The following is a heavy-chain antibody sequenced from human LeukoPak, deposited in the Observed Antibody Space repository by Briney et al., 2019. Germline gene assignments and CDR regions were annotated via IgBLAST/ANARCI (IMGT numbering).Heavy chain of an antibody. D-gene: IGHD3-22*01. CDR2: IKNTGGN. CDR1: GDSINNYW. Sequence: PSETLSLTCIVSGDSINNYWWNWIRLPAGKGLEWIGRIGRIKNTGGNNYNPSLTSRVTMSLDTSKNQFSLQLTSVTAADTAVYYCARAGHLYDSSGQNGPDAFDIWGQGTMVTVSS. V-gene: IGHV4-4*07. J-gene: IGHJ3*02. CDR3: ARAGHLYDSSGQNGPDAFDI.